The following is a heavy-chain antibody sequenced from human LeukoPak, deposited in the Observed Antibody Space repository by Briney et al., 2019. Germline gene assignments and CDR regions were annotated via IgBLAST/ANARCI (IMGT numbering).Heavy chain of an antibody. CDR2: IDQDGSTE. D-gene: IGHD6-13*01. CDR1: GFTFSNYW. Sequence: PGGSLRLSCAASGFTFSNYWMSWVRQSPGRGLEWVANIDQDGSTEYYVDSVGGRFTVSRDNAKNSVYLQMNILRAEDTAAYYCGRVIAGAIDYWGQGTLVTVSS. V-gene: IGHV3-7*01. CDR3: GRVIAGAIDY. J-gene: IGHJ4*02.